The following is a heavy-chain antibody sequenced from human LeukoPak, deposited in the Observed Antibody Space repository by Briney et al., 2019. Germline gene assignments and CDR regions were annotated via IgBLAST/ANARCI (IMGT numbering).Heavy chain of an antibody. J-gene: IGHJ1*01. CDR2: IKQDGSEK. CDR3: ARGGKIAVVGTRSPQYFHH. D-gene: IGHD6-19*01. V-gene: IGHV3-7*04. CDR1: GFAFSNYW. Sequence: GGSLRLSCAASGFAFSNYWMSWVRQAPGKGLEWVANIKQDGSEKFYADSVKGRFTISRDNSKNTLYLQMNSLRPEDTAVYYCARGGKIAVVGTRSPQYFHHWGQGTLVTVSS.